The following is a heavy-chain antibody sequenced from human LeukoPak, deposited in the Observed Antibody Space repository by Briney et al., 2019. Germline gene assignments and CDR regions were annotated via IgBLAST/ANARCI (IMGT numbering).Heavy chain of an antibody. V-gene: IGHV3-48*01. J-gene: IGHJ3*02. CDR3: AREAGGAVAGPPAPDAFDI. Sequence: GGSLRLSCAASGFTFSSYSMNWVRQAPGKGLEWVSYISSSSSTIYYADSVEGRFTISRDNAKNSLYLQMNSLRAEDTAVYYCAREAGGAVAGPPAPDAFDIWGQGTMVTVSS. CDR2: ISSSSSTI. CDR1: GFTFSSYS. D-gene: IGHD6-19*01.